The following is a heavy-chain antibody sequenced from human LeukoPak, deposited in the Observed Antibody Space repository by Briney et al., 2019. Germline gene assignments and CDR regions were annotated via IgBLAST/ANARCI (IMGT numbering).Heavy chain of an antibody. J-gene: IGHJ4*02. V-gene: IGHV4-34*01. CDR1: GGSFSGYY. D-gene: IGHD3-22*01. Sequence: PSETLSLTCAVYGGSFSGYYWSWIRQPPGKGLEWIGEINHSGSTNYNPSLKSRVTISVDTSKNQISLKLSSVTAADTAVYYCARGRPGIDYDSSGYCFIDYWGQGTLVTVSS. CDR2: INHSGST. CDR3: ARGRPGIDYDSSGYCFIDY.